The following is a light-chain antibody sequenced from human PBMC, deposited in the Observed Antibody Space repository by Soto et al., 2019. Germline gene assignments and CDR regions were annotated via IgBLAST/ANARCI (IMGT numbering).Light chain of an antibody. CDR3: QQDGRSPWT. Sequence: IVLTQSPGTLSLSPGERATLSCRASQSVSSSYLAWYQQKPGQAPRLLIYGASSRSTGIPDRFSGSGSGTDFTLTISRLVPEDFAVYYCQQDGRSPWTFGQGTKVEIK. CDR1: QSVSSSY. V-gene: IGKV3-20*01. CDR2: GAS. J-gene: IGKJ1*01.